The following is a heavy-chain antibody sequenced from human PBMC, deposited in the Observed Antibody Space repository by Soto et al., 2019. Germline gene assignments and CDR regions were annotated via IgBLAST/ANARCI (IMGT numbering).Heavy chain of an antibody. CDR3: AKTIVAASGYYFDH. D-gene: IGHD2-21*01. J-gene: IGHJ4*02. Sequence: QVHLVESGGGLVKPGGSLRLACAASGFSFGDSYMSWVRQAPGKGLEWLSYISGGSSYTNYADSVKDRFTISRDNAKRSLYLEMNSLRADDTAVYYCAKTIVAASGYYFDHWGQGNLVTISS. V-gene: IGHV3-11*06. CDR1: GFSFGDSY. CDR2: ISGGSSYT.